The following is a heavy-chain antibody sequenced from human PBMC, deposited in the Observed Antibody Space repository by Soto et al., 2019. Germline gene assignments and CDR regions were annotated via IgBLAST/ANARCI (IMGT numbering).Heavy chain of an antibody. CDR2: FYYNGSP. J-gene: IGHJ4*02. D-gene: IGHD2-15*01. Sequence: QLQLQESGPGLVKPSETLSLTCTVSGGSISNSIYYWAWIRQPPEKGPEWFGSFYYNGSPYYNPSLKSRAPISVDTSKNQFSLKLSSVTAADTAVYYCARSKFDGLFPLNYWGQGTLVTVSS. CDR1: GGSISNSIYY. V-gene: IGHV4-39*01. CDR3: ARSKFDGLFPLNY.